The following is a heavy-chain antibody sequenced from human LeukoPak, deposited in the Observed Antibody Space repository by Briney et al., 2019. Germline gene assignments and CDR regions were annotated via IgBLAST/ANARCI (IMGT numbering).Heavy chain of an antibody. V-gene: IGHV4-34*01. CDR3: ARVPLRFLEPFDY. J-gene: IGHJ4*02. D-gene: IGHD3-3*01. CDR2: INHSGGA. Sequence: PSDTLSLTCAVYGGSFIGYYWSWIRPPPGKGLEWIGEINHSGGANYNPSLKSRVTISADTSKSQFSLKLGSVTAADTAVYYCARVPLRFLEPFDYWGQGTLVTVSS. CDR1: GGSFIGYY.